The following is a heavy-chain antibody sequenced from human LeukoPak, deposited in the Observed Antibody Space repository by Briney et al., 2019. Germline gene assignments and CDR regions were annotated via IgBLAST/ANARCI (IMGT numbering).Heavy chain of an antibody. V-gene: IGHV4-34*01. D-gene: IGHD5-18*01. CDR1: GGSFSGYY. J-gene: IGHJ3*02. Sequence: SETLSLTCAVYGGSFSGYYWSWIRQPPGKGLEWIGEINHSGSTNYNPSLKSRVTISVDTSKNQFSLKLSSVTAADTAVYYCARGGYSYANDAFDIWGQGTMVTVSS. CDR2: INHSGST. CDR3: ARGGYSYANDAFDI.